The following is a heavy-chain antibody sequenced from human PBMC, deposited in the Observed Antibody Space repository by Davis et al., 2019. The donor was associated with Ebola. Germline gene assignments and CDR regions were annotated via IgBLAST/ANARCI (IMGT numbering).Heavy chain of an antibody. CDR3: ASLRRTITGMDDGFDI. CDR2: IYTGDSDT. CDR1: GNSFSSHW. J-gene: IGHJ3*02. D-gene: IGHD2-8*02. V-gene: IGHV5-51*01. Sequence: KVSCKDSGNSFSSHWIGWVRQMPGKGLEWMGIIYTGDSDTRYSPSFRGQVTISADKSIKTAFLQWNSLKASDTAMYYCASLRRTITGMDDGFDIWGQGTMVTVSS.